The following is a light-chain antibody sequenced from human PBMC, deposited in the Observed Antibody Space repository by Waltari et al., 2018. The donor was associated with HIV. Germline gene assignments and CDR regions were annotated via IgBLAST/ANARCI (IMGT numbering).Light chain of an antibody. J-gene: IGKJ1*01. CDR3: QQYGSSLWT. CDR2: GAS. CDR1: QSVSSSY. V-gene: IGKV3-20*01. Sequence: EIVLTQSPGTLSLSPGERATLSCRASQSVSSSYLAWYQQKPGQAPRLLIYGASSRATGIPDRFGGSGSGTDFTLTISRLEPEDFAVYYCQQYGSSLWTFGQGTKVEIK.